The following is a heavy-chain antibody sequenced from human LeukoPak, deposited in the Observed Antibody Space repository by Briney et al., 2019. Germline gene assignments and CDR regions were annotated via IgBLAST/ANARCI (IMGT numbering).Heavy chain of an antibody. J-gene: IGHJ4*02. D-gene: IGHD3-16*02. CDR2: IYYSGST. V-gene: IGHV4-39*01. CDR3: ARLVMITFGGVIAFDY. CDR1: GGSISSSSYY. Sequence: SETLSLTCTVSGGSISSSSYYWGWIRQPPGKGLEGIGSIYYSGSTYYNPSLKSRVTISVDTSKNQFSLKLSSVTAADTAVYYCARLVMITFGGVIAFDYWGQGTLVTVSS.